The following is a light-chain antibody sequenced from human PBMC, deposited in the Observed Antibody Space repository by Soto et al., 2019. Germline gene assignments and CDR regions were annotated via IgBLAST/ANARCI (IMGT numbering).Light chain of an antibody. CDR3: QQYGTSPPVT. CDR1: QSVSRNI. CDR2: GAS. V-gene: IGKV3-20*01. J-gene: IGKJ4*01. Sequence: EIVLTQSPGTLSLSPGERATLSCRASQSVSRNILTWHQQKPGQAPRLLIYGASSRATAIPDRFSGSGSGTDFTLTISRLEPEDFAVYYCQQYGTSPPVTFGGGTKVEIK.